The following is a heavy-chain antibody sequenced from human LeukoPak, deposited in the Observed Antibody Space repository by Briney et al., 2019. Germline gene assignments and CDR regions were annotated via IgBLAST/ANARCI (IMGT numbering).Heavy chain of an antibody. Sequence: GGSLRLSCAASGFSFSNYWIYWVRQAPVKGLVWVSRINGDGTITTYADSVTGRFTISRDDSKNMLYLQMNRLRAEDTAVYYCARYYYDSYGYYYNGVYWGQGTLVTVSS. J-gene: IGHJ4*02. CDR1: GFSFSNYW. V-gene: IGHV3-74*01. CDR3: ARYYYDSYGYYYNGVY. D-gene: IGHD3-22*01. CDR2: INGDGTIT.